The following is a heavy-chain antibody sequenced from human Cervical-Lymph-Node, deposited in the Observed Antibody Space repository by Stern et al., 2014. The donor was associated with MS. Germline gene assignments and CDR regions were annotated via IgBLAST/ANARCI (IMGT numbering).Heavy chain of an antibody. D-gene: IGHD4-11*01. CDR1: GGTFKNYV. CDR3: AGGVYTLTTVFSFDN. J-gene: IGHJ4*02. CDR2: VTPALGQT. Sequence: QVQLVQSGAEVKRPGSSMKVSCKASGGTFKNYVINWVRQAHGQGLEWMGGVTPALGQTTYEPKFQGRVTITADESTSTVYMELSSLTSEDTAVYYCAGGVYTLTTVFSFDNWGQGTLVTVSS. V-gene: IGHV1-69*01.